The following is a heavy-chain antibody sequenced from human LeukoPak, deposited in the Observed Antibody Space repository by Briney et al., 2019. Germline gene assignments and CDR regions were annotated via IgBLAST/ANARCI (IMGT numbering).Heavy chain of an antibody. J-gene: IGHJ4*02. D-gene: IGHD4-17*01. V-gene: IGHV3-30*02. Sequence: SGGSLRLSCAASGFTFSSYGMHWVRQAPGKGLEWVAFIRYDGSNKYYADSVKGRFTISRDNSKNTLYLQMNSLRAEGTAVYYCAKSGDYEEYYFDYWGQGTLVTVSS. CDR3: AKSGDYEEYYFDY. CDR1: GFTFSSYG. CDR2: IRYDGSNK.